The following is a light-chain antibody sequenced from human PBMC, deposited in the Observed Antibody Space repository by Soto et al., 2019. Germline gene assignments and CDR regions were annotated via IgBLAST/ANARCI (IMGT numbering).Light chain of an antibody. Sequence: EIVMTQSPATLSVSPGERATLSCRASQSVSSNLAWYQQKPGQAPRLLIYGASTRATGIPARFSGSGSGTEFTLTISSRQSEDFAVYYCQHYNNWPRTFGQGTKVVIK. V-gene: IGKV3-15*01. CDR1: QSVSSN. CDR2: GAS. J-gene: IGKJ1*01. CDR3: QHYNNWPRT.